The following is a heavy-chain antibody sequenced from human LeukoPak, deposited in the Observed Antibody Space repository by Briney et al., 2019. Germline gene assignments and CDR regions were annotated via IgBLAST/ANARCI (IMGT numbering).Heavy chain of an antibody. J-gene: IGHJ4*02. Sequence: SETLSLTCAVSSRSIISSHWGSWVRQPPGKGLECIGAIYQGGSSNYNPSLKSRVTVSVDKSNSPFSLRLNSVTAADTAVYYCASLKGATTFSRNFDFWGQGTLVTVSS. CDR3: ASLKGATTFSRNFDF. D-gene: IGHD2/OR15-2a*01. CDR1: SRSIISSHW. CDR2: IYQGGSS. V-gene: IGHV4-4*02.